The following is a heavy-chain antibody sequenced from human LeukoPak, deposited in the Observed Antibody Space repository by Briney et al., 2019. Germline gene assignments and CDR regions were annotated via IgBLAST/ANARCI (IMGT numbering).Heavy chain of an antibody. CDR1: GFTFSTYW. CDR2: IKQDGSEI. Sequence: PGGSLRLSCAASGFTFSTYWMHWVRQAPGRGLGWVANIKQDGSEIYYVDSVKGRFTISRDNAKSSLYLQMNSLRVEDTAVYYCVRAMDVWGQGTTVTVSS. CDR3: VRAMDV. J-gene: IGHJ6*02. V-gene: IGHV3-7*03.